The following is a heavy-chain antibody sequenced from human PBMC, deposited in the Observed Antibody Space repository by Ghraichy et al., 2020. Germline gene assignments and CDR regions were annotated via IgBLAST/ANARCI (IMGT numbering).Heavy chain of an antibody. Sequence: ASVKVSCKVSGYTLTELSMHWVRQAPGKGLEWMGGFDPEDGETIYAQKFQGRVTMTEDTSTDTAYMELSSLRSEDTAVYYCATATYYDSSGYPFFDYWGQGNLVTVSS. CDR1: GYTLTELS. D-gene: IGHD3-22*01. J-gene: IGHJ4*02. V-gene: IGHV1-24*01. CDR2: FDPEDGET. CDR3: ATATYYDSSGYPFFDY.